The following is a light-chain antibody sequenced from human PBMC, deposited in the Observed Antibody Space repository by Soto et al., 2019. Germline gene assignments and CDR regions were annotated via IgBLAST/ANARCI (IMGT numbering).Light chain of an antibody. CDR3: HHYGSSPGGT. CDR2: GAS. V-gene: IGKV3-20*01. CDR1: QSVGSNY. Sequence: EIVMTQSPATLSVSPGERATLSCRASQSVGSNYLAWYQQTPGQAPRLLIYGASSRATGIPDRFSGSGSGTDFTLTISRLEPEDFAVFYCHHYGSSPGGTFGQGTKVDIK. J-gene: IGKJ1*01.